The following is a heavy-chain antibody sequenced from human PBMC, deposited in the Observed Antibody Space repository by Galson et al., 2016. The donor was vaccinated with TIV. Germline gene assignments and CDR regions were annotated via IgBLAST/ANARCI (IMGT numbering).Heavy chain of an antibody. CDR3: AHRRSVASAVLDAFDI. V-gene: IGHV2-5*02. D-gene: IGHD2-2*01. CDR2: IYWDDDK. CDR1: GFSLSTSGVA. J-gene: IGHJ3*02. Sequence: PALVKPTQTLTLTCTFSGFSLSTSGVAVGWIRQPPGKALEWLALIYWDDDKRYMPSLKSRLTITKDTPKNQVLLTVTNLDPEDTATYYCAHRRSVASAVLDAFDIWGPGTVVTVSS.